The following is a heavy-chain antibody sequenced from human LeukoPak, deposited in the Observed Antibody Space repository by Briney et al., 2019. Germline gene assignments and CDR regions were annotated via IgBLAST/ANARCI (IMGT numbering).Heavy chain of an antibody. CDR3: LQWFPESAMDA. V-gene: IGHV4-34*01. CDR2: INHSGGT. Sequence: SETLSLTCAVYGGSFSVYYWGWIRQAPGKGLEWIGEINHSGGTNYNPSLESRVIISVDTSRKQFNLRLNSVTAADTAVYYCLQWFPESAMDAWGQGTTVPVSS. J-gene: IGHJ6*02. CDR1: GGSFSVYY. D-gene: IGHD3-10*01.